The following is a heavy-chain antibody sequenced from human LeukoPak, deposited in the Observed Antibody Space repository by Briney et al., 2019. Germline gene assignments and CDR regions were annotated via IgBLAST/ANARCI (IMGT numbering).Heavy chain of an antibody. D-gene: IGHD5-12*01. J-gene: IGHJ4*02. CDR1: GFTFSNYW. CDR2: IKQDGSEK. Sequence: PGGSLRRSCAASGFTFSNYWMNWVRQAPGKGLEWVTNIKQDGSEKNYVDSVKGRFTISRDNAKNSLFLQMNSLRADDTAVYYCARGRGWLEDYWGQGTLVTVSS. V-gene: IGHV3-7*05. CDR3: ARGRGWLEDY.